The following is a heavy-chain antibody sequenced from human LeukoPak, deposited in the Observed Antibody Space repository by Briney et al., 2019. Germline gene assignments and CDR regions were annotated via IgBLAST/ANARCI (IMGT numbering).Heavy chain of an antibody. J-gene: IGHJ4*02. D-gene: IGHD7-27*01. CDR2: ISYDGSNK. CDR3: ARGVENWGYYFDY. Sequence: PGGSLRLSCTASGFTFSSYAMPWVRQAPVKGLEWVAVISYDGSNKYYADSVKGRFTISRDNSKNTLYLQMNSLRAEDTAVYYCARGVENWGYYFDYWGQGTLVTVSS. CDR1: GFTFSSYA. V-gene: IGHV3-30-3*01.